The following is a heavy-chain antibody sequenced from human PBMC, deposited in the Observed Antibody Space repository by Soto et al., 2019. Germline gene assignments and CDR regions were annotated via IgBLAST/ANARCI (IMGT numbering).Heavy chain of an antibody. CDR3: AKDPARLVGATQGYYYYGMDV. CDR1: GFTFSSYA. CDR2: ISGSGGST. J-gene: IGHJ6*02. Sequence: GGSLRLSCAASGFTFSSYAMSWVRQAPGKGLEWVSAISGSGGSTYYADSVKGRFTISRDNSKNTLYLQMNSLRAEDTAVYYCAKDPARLVGATQGYYYYGMDVWGQGTTVTVSS. D-gene: IGHD1-26*01. V-gene: IGHV3-23*01.